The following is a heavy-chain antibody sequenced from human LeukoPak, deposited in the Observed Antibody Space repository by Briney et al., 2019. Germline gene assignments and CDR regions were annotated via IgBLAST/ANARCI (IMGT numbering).Heavy chain of an antibody. J-gene: IGHJ4*02. V-gene: IGHV4-59*08. CDR3: ARHGLYSSSAFDY. Sequence: SETLSLTCTVSGGSISSYYWSWIRQPPGKGLEWIGYIYYSGSTNYNPSLKSRVTISVDTSKNQFSLKLSSVTAADTAVYYCARHGLYSSSAFDYWGQGTLVTVSS. CDR2: IYYSGST. D-gene: IGHD6-6*01. CDR1: GGSISSYY.